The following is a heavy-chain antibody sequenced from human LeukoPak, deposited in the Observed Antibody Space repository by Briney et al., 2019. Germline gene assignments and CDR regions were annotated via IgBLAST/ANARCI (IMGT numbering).Heavy chain of an antibody. J-gene: IGHJ3*02. CDR1: GYSFTDYD. Sequence: GASVKVSCNASGYSFTDYDINWVRQAPGQGLEWRGWMTPHNVNTVNKKNFQDRITITMDTSITTVYMELHTLTSEDTAMYYCARGVLVSGEFHDALNIWGQGTMVTVSS. D-gene: IGHD4-17*01. CDR2: MTPHNVNT. CDR3: ARGVLVSGEFHDALNI. V-gene: IGHV1-8*03.